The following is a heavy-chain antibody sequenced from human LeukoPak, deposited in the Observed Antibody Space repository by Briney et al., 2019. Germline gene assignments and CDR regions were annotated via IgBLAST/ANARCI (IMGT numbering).Heavy chain of an antibody. CDR1: GGPISSNFYY. V-gene: IGHV4-39*01. J-gene: IGHJ4*02. Sequence: SETLSLTCTVSGGPISSNFYYWGWIRQPPGKGLEWIGSIYYSGSAFYNPSLQSRVTVSIDMSNNQLSLSLTSVTVTDTAVYYCAKTLRLGELWDWGQGSLVTVSS. CDR2: IYYSGSA. CDR3: AKTLRLGELWD. D-gene: IGHD3-16*01.